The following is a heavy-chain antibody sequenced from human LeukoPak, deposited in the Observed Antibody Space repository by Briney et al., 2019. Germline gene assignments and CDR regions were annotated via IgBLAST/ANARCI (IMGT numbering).Heavy chain of an antibody. Sequence: GGSLRLSCAASGFIFTNYFMSWVRQAPGKGLEWVASIKHDGSEKYYVDSVRGRFTISRDNSKNTLYLQMNSLRAEDTAVYWCAKVAVPTRVTTSYFDYWGQGTLATVSS. CDR2: IKHDGSEK. D-gene: IGHD4-17*01. CDR1: GFIFTNYF. V-gene: IGHV3-7*03. CDR3: AKVAVPTRVTTSYFDY. J-gene: IGHJ4*02.